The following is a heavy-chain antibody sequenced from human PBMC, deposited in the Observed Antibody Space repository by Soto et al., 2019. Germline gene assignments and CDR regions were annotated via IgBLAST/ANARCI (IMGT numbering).Heavy chain of an antibody. CDR3: AHRRCGGCNNCYGMDV. V-gene: IGHV2-5*01. Sequence: QITLKESGPPLVKPTQTLTLTCTFSGFSLSTSGVAVGWIRQPPGKALEWLALIYWYDDKRYSPSLKSRLTITKDTSKNQVLLTMANMDPVDTATYYCAHRRCGGCNNCYGMDVRRQGTTVTVSS. CDR2: IYWYDDK. D-gene: IGHD2-15*01. J-gene: IGHJ6*01. CDR1: GFSLSTSGVA.